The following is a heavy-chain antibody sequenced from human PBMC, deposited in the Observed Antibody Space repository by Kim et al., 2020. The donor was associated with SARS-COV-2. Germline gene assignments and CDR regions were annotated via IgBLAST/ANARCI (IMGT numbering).Heavy chain of an antibody. CDR3: ARDDIVATILFDY. V-gene: IGHV3-48*02. Sequence: YADSVKGRFTISRDNAKNSLYLQMNSLRDEDTAVYYCARDDIVATILFDYWGQGTLVTVSS. D-gene: IGHD5-12*01. J-gene: IGHJ4*02.